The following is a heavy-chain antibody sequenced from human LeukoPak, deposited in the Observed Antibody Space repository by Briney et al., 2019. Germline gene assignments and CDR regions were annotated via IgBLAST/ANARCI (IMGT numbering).Heavy chain of an antibody. D-gene: IGHD6-6*01. CDR2: ISAYNGNT. CDR1: GYTFTSYG. CDR3: ARDGGAARQHYYYGMDV. J-gene: IGHJ6*02. Sequence: ASVKVSCKASGYTFTSYGISWVRQAPGQGLEWMGWISAYNGNTNYAQKLQGRVTMTTDTSTSTAYMELRSLRSDDTAVYYCARDGGAARQHYYYGMDVWGQGTTVTVSS. V-gene: IGHV1-18*01.